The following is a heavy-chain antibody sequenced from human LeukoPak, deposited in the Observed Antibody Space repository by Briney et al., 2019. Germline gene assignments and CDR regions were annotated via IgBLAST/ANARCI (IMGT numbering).Heavy chain of an antibody. D-gene: IGHD3-16*02. Sequence: SVKVSCKASGGTFSSYAISWVRQAPGQGLEWMGGMIPIFGTANYAQKFQGRVTITTDESTSTAYMELSSLRSEDTAVYYCARGDSDYVWGSYLFFDYWGQGTLVTVSS. CDR2: MIPIFGTA. CDR1: GGTFSSYA. J-gene: IGHJ4*02. V-gene: IGHV1-69*05. CDR3: ARGDSDYVWGSYLFFDY.